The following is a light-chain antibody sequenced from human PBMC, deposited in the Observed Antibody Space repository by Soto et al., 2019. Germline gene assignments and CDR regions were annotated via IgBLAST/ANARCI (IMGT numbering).Light chain of an antibody. CDR3: QNYDTSPYT. V-gene: IGKV3-20*01. CDR1: QSVASNS. CDR2: GAS. Sequence: IVLTQSPGTLSLSPGERATLSCRASQSVASNSLAWYQQKPGQAPRLLVYGASGRATDIPDRFSGRGSGTDFTLTINRLEPEDFAVYYCQNYDTSPYTFGQGTRLEIK. J-gene: IGKJ5*01.